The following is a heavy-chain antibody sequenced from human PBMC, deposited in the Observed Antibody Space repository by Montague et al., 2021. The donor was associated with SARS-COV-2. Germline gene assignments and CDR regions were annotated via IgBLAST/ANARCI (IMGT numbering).Heavy chain of an antibody. Sequence: SETLSLTCTVSGGSISSYYWSWIRQPPGKGLEWIGYISYSGSTNYNPSLKSRVTISVDTSKNQFSLKLSSVTAADTAVYYCARHQPVGGVQPCGQGTLVTVSS. CDR1: GGSISSYY. CDR2: ISYSGST. J-gene: IGHJ5*02. CDR3: ARHQPVGGVQP. V-gene: IGHV4-59*08. D-gene: IGHD2-8*02.